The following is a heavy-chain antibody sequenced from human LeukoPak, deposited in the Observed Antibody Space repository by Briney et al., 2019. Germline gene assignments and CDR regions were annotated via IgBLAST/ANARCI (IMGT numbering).Heavy chain of an antibody. Sequence: SETLSLTCTVSGDSISSSSYYWGWIRQPPGKGLEWIGSIYYSGSTYYNPSLKSRVTISVDTSKNQFSLKLSSVTAADTAVYYCASTMVPSEFDPWGQGTLVTVSS. J-gene: IGHJ5*02. CDR2: IYYSGST. V-gene: IGHV4-39*01. CDR3: ASTMVPSEFDP. D-gene: IGHD2-8*01. CDR1: GDSISSSSYY.